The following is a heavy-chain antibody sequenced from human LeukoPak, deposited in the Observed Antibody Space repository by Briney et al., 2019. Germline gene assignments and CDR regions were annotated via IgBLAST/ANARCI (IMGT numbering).Heavy chain of an antibody. D-gene: IGHD6-19*01. CDR1: GYTFTSYG. J-gene: IGHJ4*02. V-gene: IGHV1-18*01. Sequence: ASVKVSCKASGYTFTSYGISWVRQAPGQGLEWMGWISAYNGNTNYAQKLQGRVTMTTDTSTSTAYMELRSLRSDDTAVYYCAGAWVPIAVAGIDYWGQGTLVTVSS. CDR2: ISAYNGNT. CDR3: AGAWVPIAVAGIDY.